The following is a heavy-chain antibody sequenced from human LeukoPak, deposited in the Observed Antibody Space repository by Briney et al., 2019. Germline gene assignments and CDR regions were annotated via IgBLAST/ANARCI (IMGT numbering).Heavy chain of an antibody. D-gene: IGHD3-10*01. CDR1: GGSISSYY. CDR2: IYYSGST. J-gene: IGHJ4*02. CDR3: ARKVGDSFDY. V-gene: IGHV4-59*01. Sequence: PSETLSLTCTVSGGSISSYYWTWIRQPPGKGLEWIGYIYYSGSTNYNPSLKSRVTISVDTSKNQFSLKLSSVTAADTAVYYCARKVGDSFDYWGQGTLVTVSS.